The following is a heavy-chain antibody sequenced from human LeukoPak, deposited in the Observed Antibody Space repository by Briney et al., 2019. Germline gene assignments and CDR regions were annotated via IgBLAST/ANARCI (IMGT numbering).Heavy chain of an antibody. CDR2: INPNSGGT. V-gene: IGHV1-2*02. CDR1: GYTFTGYY. Sequence: ASVKVSCKASGYTFTGYYMHWVRQAPGQGLEWMGWINPNSGGTNYAQKLQGRVTMTTDTSTSTAYMELRSLRSDDTAVYYCARWGKGVPCKPYYYYMAVWGKGTTITVSS. J-gene: IGHJ6*03. CDR3: ARWGKGVPCKPYYYYMAV. D-gene: IGHD3-16*01.